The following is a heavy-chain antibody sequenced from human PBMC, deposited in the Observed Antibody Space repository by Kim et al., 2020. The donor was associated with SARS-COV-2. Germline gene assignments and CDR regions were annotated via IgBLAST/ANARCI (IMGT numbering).Heavy chain of an antibody. J-gene: IGHJ4*01. CDR3: AKDHPSSGWPTFHC. CDR1: GFSSNNYA. CDR2: ITKFDGRT. D-gene: IGHD6-19*01. Sequence: GGSLRLSCAASGFSSNNYAMSWVRQAPGKGLEWVSAITKFDGRTYYADSVMGRFTISRDISKNTVYLQMNSLRVEDTALYFCAKDHPSSGWPTFHCWG. V-gene: IGHV3-23*01.